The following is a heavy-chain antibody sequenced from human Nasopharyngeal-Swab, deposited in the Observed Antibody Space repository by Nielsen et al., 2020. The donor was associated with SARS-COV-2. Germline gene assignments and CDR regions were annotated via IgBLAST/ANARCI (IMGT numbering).Heavy chain of an antibody. D-gene: IGHD6-19*01. J-gene: IGHJ4*02. V-gene: IGHV3-23*01. CDR1: GFTFSSYA. CDR3: ARGGGDSSGWHFDY. CDR2: ISGSGGST. Sequence: GESLKISCVASGFTFSSYAMSWVRQAPGKGLEWVSAISGSGGSTYYADSVKGRFTISRGNSKNTLYLQMNSLRAEDTAVYYCARGGGDSSGWHFDYWGQGTLVTVSS.